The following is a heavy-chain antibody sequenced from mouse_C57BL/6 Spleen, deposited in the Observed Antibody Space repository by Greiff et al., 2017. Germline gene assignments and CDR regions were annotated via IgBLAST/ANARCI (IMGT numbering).Heavy chain of an antibody. V-gene: IGHV2-6-1*01. CDR1: GFSLTSYG. D-gene: IGHD2-5*01. CDR3: ARHNSNYYAMDD. CDR2: IWSDGST. Sequence: VKLLESGPGLVAPSQSLSITCTVSGFSLTSYGVHWVRQPPGKGLEWLVVIWSDGSTTYNSALKSRLSISKDNSKSQVILKMNSLQTDDTAMYYCARHNSNYYAMDDWGQGTSVTVSS. J-gene: IGHJ4*01.